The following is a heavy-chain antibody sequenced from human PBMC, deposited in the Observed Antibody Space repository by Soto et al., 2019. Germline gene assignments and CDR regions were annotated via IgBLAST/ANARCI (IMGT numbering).Heavy chain of an antibody. D-gene: IGHD1-1*01. V-gene: IGHV1-69*02. Sequence: QVQLVQSGAEVKKPGSSVKVSCKASGGTFSSYTISWVRQAPGQGLEWMGRIIPILGIANYAQKFQGRVTITANKSTSTAYMELRSLRSEDTAVYYCARSPHDSTWWFDPWGQGTLVTVSS. CDR3: ARSPHDSTWWFDP. CDR2: IIPILGIA. J-gene: IGHJ5*02. CDR1: GGTFSSYT.